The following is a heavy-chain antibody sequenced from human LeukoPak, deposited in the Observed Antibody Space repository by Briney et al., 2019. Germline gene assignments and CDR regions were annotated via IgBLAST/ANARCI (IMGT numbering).Heavy chain of an antibody. Sequence: PSETLSLTCTVSGGSISSAGYYWGWIRQPPGKGLEWIGSIYYSGSTYYNPSLKSRVTISVDTSKNQFSLKLSSVTAADTAVYYCARGRPYYYGSGSYSPLDYWGQGTLVTVSS. J-gene: IGHJ4*02. CDR1: GGSISSAGYY. CDR2: IYYSGST. D-gene: IGHD3-10*01. V-gene: IGHV4-39*01. CDR3: ARGRPYYYGSGSYSPLDY.